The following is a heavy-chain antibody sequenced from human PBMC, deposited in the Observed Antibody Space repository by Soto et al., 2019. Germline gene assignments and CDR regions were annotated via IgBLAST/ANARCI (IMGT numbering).Heavy chain of an antibody. CDR1: GGTFSSYA. J-gene: IGHJ4*02. D-gene: IGHD3-22*01. Sequence: SVKVSCKASGGTFSSYAISWVRQAPGQGLEWMGGIIPIFGTANYAQKLQGRVTITADESTSTAYMELSSLRSEDTAVYYCATSPPNYYDSSGYQYYFDYWGQGTLVTVSS. V-gene: IGHV1-69*13. CDR2: IIPIFGTA. CDR3: ATSPPNYYDSSGYQYYFDY.